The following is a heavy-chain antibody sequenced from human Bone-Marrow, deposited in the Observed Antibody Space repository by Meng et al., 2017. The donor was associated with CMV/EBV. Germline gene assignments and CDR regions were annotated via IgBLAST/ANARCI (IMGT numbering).Heavy chain of an antibody. V-gene: IGHV3-21*01. J-gene: IGHJ4*02. Sequence: SCAASGFTFSSYEMNWVRQAPGKGLEWVSSISGVSSYIYYADSVKGRFTISRDNAKNSLYLQMNSLRAEDTAVYYCARDHMYSGSYAIDYWGQGTLVTVSS. CDR2: ISGVSSYI. CDR3: ARDHMYSGSYAIDY. CDR1: GFTFSSYE. D-gene: IGHD1-26*01.